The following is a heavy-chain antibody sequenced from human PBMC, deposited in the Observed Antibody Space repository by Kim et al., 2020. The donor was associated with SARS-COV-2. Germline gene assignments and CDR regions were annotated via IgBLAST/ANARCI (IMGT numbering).Heavy chain of an antibody. J-gene: IGHJ3*02. V-gene: IGHV4-34*01. CDR2: INHSGST. CDR3: ARGHFGYSSGWYVVDDAFDI. Sequence: SETLSLTCAVYGGSFSGYYWSWIRQPPGKGLEWIGEINHSGSTNYNPSLKSRVTISVDTSKNQFSLKLSSVTAADTAVYYCARGHFGYSSGWYVVDDAFDIWGQGTMVTVSS. CDR1: GGSFSGYY. D-gene: IGHD6-19*01.